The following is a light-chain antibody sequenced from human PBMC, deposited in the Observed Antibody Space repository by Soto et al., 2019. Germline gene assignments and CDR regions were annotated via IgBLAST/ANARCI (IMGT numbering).Light chain of an antibody. J-gene: IGKJ5*01. Sequence: EIVMTQSPATLSVSPGERATLSCRASQSVSSNLAWYQQKPGQTPRVLIYGASTRAAGIPARVSGSGSGTEFTLTIISLHSEDFEVYYCQQYNNWPPITFGQGTRLEIK. V-gene: IGKV3-15*01. CDR3: QQYNNWPPIT. CDR2: GAS. CDR1: QSVSSN.